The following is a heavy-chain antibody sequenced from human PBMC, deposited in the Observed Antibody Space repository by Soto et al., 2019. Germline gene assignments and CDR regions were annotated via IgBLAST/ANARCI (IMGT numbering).Heavy chain of an antibody. Sequence: EVQLVESGGGLIQPGGSLRLSCAVSGFTVSNNYMSWVRQAPGKGLEGVSVIYSGGYTAYGDSVKGRFTISRDNSKNTLFLKIKTRRAADRAFYYWATQRGGGGYWGQGTLVTVSS. CDR2: IYSGGYT. J-gene: IGHJ4*02. CDR1: GFTVSNNY. D-gene: IGHD6-25*01. CDR3: ATQRGGGGY. V-gene: IGHV3-53*01.